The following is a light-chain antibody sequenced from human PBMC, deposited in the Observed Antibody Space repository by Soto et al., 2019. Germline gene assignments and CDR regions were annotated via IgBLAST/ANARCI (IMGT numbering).Light chain of an antibody. CDR3: QQHHNWPWT. CDR2: GAS. V-gene: IGKV3-15*01. Sequence: ETVLTQSPATLSLSPGETATLSCRASQRVTNNLAWYQWKLGQPPRLLIYGASTRATGIPVRFRGSGPGTEFTLTISSLQSEDSAVYYCQQHHNWPWTFGQGTRVELK. J-gene: IGKJ1*01. CDR1: QRVTNN.